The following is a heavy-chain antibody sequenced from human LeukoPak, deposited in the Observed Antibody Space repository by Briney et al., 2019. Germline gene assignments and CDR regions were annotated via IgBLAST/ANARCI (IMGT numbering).Heavy chain of an antibody. CDR2: IGGSGGST. J-gene: IGHJ4*02. CDR3: AGRRLIAAAGIIAFAY. D-gene: IGHD6-13*01. Sequence: GGSLRLSCAASGFTFSSYAMSWVRQAPGKGLEWVSAIGGSGGSTYYADSVKGRFTISRDNSKNTLYLQMNSLRAEDTAVYYCAGRRLIAAAGIIAFAYWGQGTLVTVSS. V-gene: IGHV3-23*01. CDR1: GFTFSSYA.